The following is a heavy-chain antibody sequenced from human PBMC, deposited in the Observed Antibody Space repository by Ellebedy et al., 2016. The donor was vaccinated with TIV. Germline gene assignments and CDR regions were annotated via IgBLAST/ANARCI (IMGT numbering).Heavy chain of an antibody. CDR1: GFTFSNYD. V-gene: IGHV3-23*01. CDR3: AKNSVTLEPRGSDY. Sequence: GESLKISCAASGFTFSNYDMNWVRQAPGKGLEWVSVISDSGDKTYYVDSVKGRFSISRDNSKNTLYLQMNSLRAKDTAVYYCAKNSVTLEPRGSDYWGQGILVTVSS. CDR2: ISDSGDKT. D-gene: IGHD4/OR15-4a*01. J-gene: IGHJ4*02.